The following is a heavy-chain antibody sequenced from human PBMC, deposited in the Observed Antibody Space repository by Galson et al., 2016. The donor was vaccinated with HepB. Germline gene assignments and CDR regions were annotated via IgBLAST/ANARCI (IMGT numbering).Heavy chain of an antibody. CDR2: ISYDGSRQ. Sequence: SLRLSCAASGFPFSGYAMHWVRRAPGKGLEWVTIISYDGSRQFYADSVRGRFTISRDNSENVVYLQMNNLRPEDTAIYYCVRTEVVSHPQYDYGMDVWGQGTTVIVS. J-gene: IGHJ6*02. V-gene: IGHV3-30*04. CDR3: VRTEVVSHPQYDYGMDV. CDR1: GFPFSGYA.